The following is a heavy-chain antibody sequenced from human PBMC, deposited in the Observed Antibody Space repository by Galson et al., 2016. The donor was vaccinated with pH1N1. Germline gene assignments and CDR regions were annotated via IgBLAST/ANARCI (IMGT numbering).Heavy chain of an antibody. CDR3: TTDVIGSRDYYFDY. V-gene: IGHV3-15*01. CDR1: GFTFSDAW. Sequence: SLRLSCAASGFTFSDAWMSWVRQAPGKGLEWLGRIKSKANGGTTDYAAPAKGRFTIPRDDSKSTLHLQINNLKTEDTAVYYCTTDVIGSRDYYFDYWGQGTLLTVSS. CDR2: IKSKANGGTT. D-gene: IGHD3-10*01. J-gene: IGHJ4*02.